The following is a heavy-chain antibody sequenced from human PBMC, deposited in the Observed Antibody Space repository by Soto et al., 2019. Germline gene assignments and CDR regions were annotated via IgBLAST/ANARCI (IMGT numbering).Heavy chain of an antibody. CDR1: GYTFTSYD. CDR2: MNPNSGNT. CDR3: ARDTSSESYYYYYGMDV. V-gene: IGHV1-8*01. D-gene: IGHD5-18*01. J-gene: IGHJ6*04. Sequence: ASVKVSCKASGYTFTSYDINWVRQATGQGLEWMGWMNPNSGNTGYAQKFQGRVTMTRNTSISTAYMELSSLRSEDTAVYYCARDTSSESYYYYYGMDVWGKGTTVTVSS.